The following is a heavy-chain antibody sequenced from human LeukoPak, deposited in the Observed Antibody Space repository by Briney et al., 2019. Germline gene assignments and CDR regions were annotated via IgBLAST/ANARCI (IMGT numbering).Heavy chain of an antibody. CDR1: GGSISNNY. V-gene: IGHV4-59*03. J-gene: IGHJ5*02. D-gene: IGHD2-8*01. CDR2: IHFSGST. CDR3: ARNGRYNWFDP. Sequence: ASETLSLTCTVSGGSISNNYWSWIRQPPGKGLEWIAYIHFSGSTNYNPSLKSRVTISIDTSKNQFSLKLTSVTAADTAVYYCARNGRYNWFDPWGQGTLVTVSS.